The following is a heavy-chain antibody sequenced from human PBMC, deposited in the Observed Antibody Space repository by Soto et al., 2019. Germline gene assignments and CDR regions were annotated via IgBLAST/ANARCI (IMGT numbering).Heavy chain of an antibody. CDR2: IWYDGSNK. CDR1: GFTFSSYG. D-gene: IGHD4-4*01. J-gene: IGHJ4*02. CDR3: AKDAYTPFRTTAHDSGGLDH. Sequence: GGSLRLSCAASGFTFSSYGMHWVRQAPGKGLEWVAVIWYDGSNKYYADSVKGRFSISRDNSKNTLYLQMNRLSDDDTAIYYCAKDAYTPFRTTAHDSGGLDHWGRGTLVTVSS. V-gene: IGHV3-30*02.